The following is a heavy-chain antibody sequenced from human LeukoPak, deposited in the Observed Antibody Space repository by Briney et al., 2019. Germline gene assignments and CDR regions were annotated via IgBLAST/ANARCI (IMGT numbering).Heavy chain of an antibody. Sequence: TSETLSLTCTVSGGSIISNYWSWIRQSAGTGLEWIGRIYGSGITDYNPSLKRRVTMSLDTSRKQFSLRLTSVTAADTAVYYCARLKFYDSTGYSPGYYMDVWGKGTTVSVFS. D-gene: IGHD3-22*01. CDR2: IYGSGIT. CDR3: ARLKFYDSTGYSPGYYMDV. V-gene: IGHV4-4*07. CDR1: GGSIISNY. J-gene: IGHJ6*03.